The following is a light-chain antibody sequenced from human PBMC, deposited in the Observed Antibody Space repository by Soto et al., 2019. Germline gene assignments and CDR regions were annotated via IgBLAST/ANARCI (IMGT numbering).Light chain of an antibody. J-gene: IGKJ1*01. CDR2: KAS. Sequence: DVQMTQSPSSLSALVGDRVTITCRASQTISSWLAWYQQKPGKAPKLLIYKASTLKSGVPSRFSGSGSGTEFTLTISSLQPDDFATYYCQHYSEAFGQGTKVDI. CDR1: QTISSW. V-gene: IGKV1-5*03. CDR3: QHYSEA.